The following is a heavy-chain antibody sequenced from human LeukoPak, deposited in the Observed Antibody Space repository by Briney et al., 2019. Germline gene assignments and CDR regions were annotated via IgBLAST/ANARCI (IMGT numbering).Heavy chain of an antibody. J-gene: IGHJ4*02. CDR2: INTGNGNT. V-gene: IGHV1-3*04. CDR3: ARERGGTYYDY. CDR1: GYSLTSHA. Sequence: ASVKVSCKASGYSLTSHAIHWARQAPGQRLEWMGWINTGNGNTKYSQKFQGRVTITRDTSANTAYMELCSLRSEDTAVYYCARERGGTYYDYWGQGTLVTVSS. D-gene: IGHD1-26*01.